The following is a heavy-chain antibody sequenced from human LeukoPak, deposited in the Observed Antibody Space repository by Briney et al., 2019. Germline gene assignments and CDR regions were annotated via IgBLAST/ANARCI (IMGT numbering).Heavy chain of an antibody. V-gene: IGHV4-59*01. J-gene: IGHJ4*02. D-gene: IGHD2-2*01. CDR3: ARGPGCSSTSCPVSY. CDR1: GGSISSYY. CDR2: IYYSGST. Sequence: SETLSLTCTVSGGSISSYYWSWIRQPPGKGLEWIGYIYYSGSTNYNPSLKSRVTISVDTPKNQFSLKLSSVTAADTAVYYCARGPGCSSTSCPVSYWGQGTLVTVSS.